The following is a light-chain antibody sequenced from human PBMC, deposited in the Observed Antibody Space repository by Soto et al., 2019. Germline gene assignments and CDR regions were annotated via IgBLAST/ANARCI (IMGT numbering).Light chain of an antibody. CDR3: SSYAGSQEV. V-gene: IGLV2-8*01. J-gene: IGLJ2*01. CDR1: SSDVGGYNY. CDR2: EVS. Sequence: QSVLTQPPSASGSPGQSVTISCTGTSSDVGGYNYVSWYQQHPGKAPKLMIYEVSKRPSGVPDRFSGSKSGNTASLTVSGLQAEDEADYYCSSYAGSQEVFGGGTKVTVL.